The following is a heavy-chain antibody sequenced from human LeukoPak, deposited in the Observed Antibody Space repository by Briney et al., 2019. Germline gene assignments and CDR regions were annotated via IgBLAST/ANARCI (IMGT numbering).Heavy chain of an antibody. Sequence: SETLSLTCAVYGGSFSGYYWSWIRQPPGKGLEWIGEINHSGSTNYNPSLKSRITISVDTSKNQFSLKLSSVTAADTAVYYCASGMVRGSRFDYWGQGTLVTVSS. CDR2: INHSGST. V-gene: IGHV4-34*01. J-gene: IGHJ4*02. D-gene: IGHD3-10*01. CDR3: ASGMVRGSRFDY. CDR1: GGSFSGYY.